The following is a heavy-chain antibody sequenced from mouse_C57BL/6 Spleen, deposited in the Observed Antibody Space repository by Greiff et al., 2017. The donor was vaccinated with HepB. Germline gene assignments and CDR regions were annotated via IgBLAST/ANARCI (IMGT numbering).Heavy chain of an antibody. J-gene: IGHJ3*01. CDR3: ARANEGFAY. CDR1: GYAFTNYL. CDR2: INPGSGGT. V-gene: IGHV1-54*01. Sequence: QQSGAELVRPGTSVKVSCKASGYAFTNYLIEWVKQRPGQGLEWIGVINPGSGGTNYNEKFKGKATLTADKSSSTAYMQLSSLTSEDSAVYFCARANEGFAYWGQGTLVTVSA.